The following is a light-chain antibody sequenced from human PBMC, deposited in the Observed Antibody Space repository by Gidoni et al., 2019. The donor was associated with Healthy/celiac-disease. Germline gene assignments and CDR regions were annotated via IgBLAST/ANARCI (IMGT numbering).Light chain of an antibody. Sequence: SSELTQDPAVSMPLAQTDRITDQGDSISSYYASWYQQKPGQAPVLVIYGKTNRPSEIPDLFSCSSSGNTASLTISGAQAEDEAVYSCNSRDSSGNLWVFGGATRLTVL. CDR3: NSRDSSGNLWV. J-gene: IGLJ3*02. V-gene: IGLV3-19*01. CDR1: SISSYY. CDR2: GKT.